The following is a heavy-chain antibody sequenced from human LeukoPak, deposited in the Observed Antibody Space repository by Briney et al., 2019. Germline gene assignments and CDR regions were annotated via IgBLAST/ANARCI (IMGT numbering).Heavy chain of an antibody. CDR3: ANRRGTQVLGNIDF. J-gene: IGHJ3*01. D-gene: IGHD1-1*01. V-gene: IGHV3-30*02. CDR1: GFTFSNYG. CDR2: LQKDGSDI. Sequence: GGSLRLSCAASGFTFSNYGMHWVRQAPDKGLEWVAFLQKDGSDIHYADSVEGRFTISRDNSKNTLYLQMNSLRAEDTAVYYCANRRGTQVLGNIDFWGQGTLVTVSS.